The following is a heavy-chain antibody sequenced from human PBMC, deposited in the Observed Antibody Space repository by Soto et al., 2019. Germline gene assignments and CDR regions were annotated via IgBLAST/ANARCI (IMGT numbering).Heavy chain of an antibody. J-gene: IGHJ6*02. V-gene: IGHV5-10-1*01. CDR2: IDPSDSYT. CDR1: GYSFTSYW. D-gene: IGHD6-13*01. Sequence: GESLKISCKGSGYSFTSYWISWVRQMPGKGLEWMGRIDPSDSYTNYNPSLKSRVTISVDTSKSQFSLKLSSVTAADTAVYYCARVRGSSWYPYYYGMDVWGQGTTVTVSS. CDR3: ARVRGSSWYPYYYGMDV.